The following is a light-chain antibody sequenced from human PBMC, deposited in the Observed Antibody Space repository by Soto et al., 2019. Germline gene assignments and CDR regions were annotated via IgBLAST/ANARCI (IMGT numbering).Light chain of an antibody. J-gene: IGKJ2*01. CDR3: QQFNSIPHT. V-gene: IGKV1-9*01. CDR2: GAS. Sequence: DIQLTQSPSFLSASVGDRVTITCRASQGISSYLAWYQQKPGKAPNLLIYGASTLQSGVPSRFSGRGSGTEFTLTISSLQPEDFATYYCQQFNSIPHTFGQGTNLEIK. CDR1: QGISSY.